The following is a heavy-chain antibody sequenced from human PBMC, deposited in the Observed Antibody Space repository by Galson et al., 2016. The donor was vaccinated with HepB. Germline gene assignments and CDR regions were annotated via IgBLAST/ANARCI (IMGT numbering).Heavy chain of an antibody. CDR1: GFSFSTSG. J-gene: IGHJ4*02. CDR3: GKHGGFDY. D-gene: IGHD3-16*01. V-gene: IGHV3-23*01. Sequence: SLRLSCAASGFSFSTSGMSWVRQTPGRGLEWVSGITGSGGTTHYADSVKVRFTISRDNSNNTLYLYMNSLRAGDTAVYYWGKHGGFDYWGQGALVTVSS. CDR2: ITGSGGTT.